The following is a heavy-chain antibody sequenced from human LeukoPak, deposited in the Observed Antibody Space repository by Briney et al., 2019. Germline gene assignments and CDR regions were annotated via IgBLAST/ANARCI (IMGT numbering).Heavy chain of an antibody. CDR3: ARDWPMYSSGGRVY. CDR2: ISSSGSTI. V-gene: IGHV3-11*01. Sequence: GGSLRLCCAASGFNFSDYYMSWIRQAPGKGLEWVSYISSSGSTICYADSVKGRFTISRDNAKNSLYLQMNSLGAEDTAVYYCARDWPMYSSGGRVYWGQGTLVTVSS. CDR1: GFNFSDYY. D-gene: IGHD6-19*01. J-gene: IGHJ4*02.